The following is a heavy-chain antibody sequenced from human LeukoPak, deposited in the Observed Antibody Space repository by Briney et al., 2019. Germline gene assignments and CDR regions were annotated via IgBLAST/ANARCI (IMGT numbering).Heavy chain of an antibody. Sequence: PSETLSLTCTVSGGSISNGSYFWTWIRQPAGKRLEWIGRINTSVSTNYNPSLKSRVTISVDTSKNQFSLKLSSVTAADEAMLFCAREGYTSSWYSGYYYFDYWGQGTLVTVSS. J-gene: IGHJ4*02. V-gene: IGHV4-61*02. CDR2: INTSVST. D-gene: IGHD6-13*01. CDR1: GGSISNGSYF. CDR3: AREGYTSSWYSGYYYFDY.